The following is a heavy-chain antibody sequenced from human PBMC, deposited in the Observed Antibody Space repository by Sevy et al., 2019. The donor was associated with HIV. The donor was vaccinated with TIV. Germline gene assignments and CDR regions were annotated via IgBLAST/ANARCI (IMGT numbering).Heavy chain of an antibody. CDR2: IYGSGGTT. CDR3: AGARYDGSGSFDAFDI. D-gene: IGHD3-22*01. V-gene: IGHV3-23*01. Sequence: GGSLRLSCKPSGFTFITYAMNWVRQAPGKGLEWVSTIYGSGGTTYYADSVKGRFTISRDNSKNTLYRQMDSLGTEDTAIYYCAGARYDGSGSFDAFDIWGQGTMVTVSS. J-gene: IGHJ3*02. CDR1: GFTFITYA.